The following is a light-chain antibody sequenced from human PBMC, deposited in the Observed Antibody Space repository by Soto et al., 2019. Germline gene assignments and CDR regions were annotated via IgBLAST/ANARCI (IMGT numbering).Light chain of an antibody. J-gene: IGKJ5*01. CDR3: QQSYSTPIT. V-gene: IGKV1-39*01. CDR1: QGIDSS. CDR2: AAS. Sequence: ILLTQSPSSLSASVGDRVTITCRASQGIDSSFAWYQQKPGKAPKLLIYAASSLQSGVPSRFSGSGSGTDFTLTIGSLQPDDFATYYCQQSYSTPITFGQGTRLEIK.